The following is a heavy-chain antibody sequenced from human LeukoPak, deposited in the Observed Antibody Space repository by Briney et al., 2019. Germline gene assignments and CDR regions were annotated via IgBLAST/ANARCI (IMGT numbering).Heavy chain of an antibody. CDR1: GGSFSGYS. CDR2: IYHSGST. CDR3: ARAISSSWLDY. J-gene: IGHJ4*02. D-gene: IGHD6-13*01. Sequence: PSETLSLTCAVYGGSFSGYSWSWIRQPPGKGLEWIGYIYHSGSTYYNPSLKSRVTISVDRSKNQFSLKLSSVTAADTAVYYCARAISSSWLDYWGQGTLVTVSS. V-gene: IGHV4-30-2*01.